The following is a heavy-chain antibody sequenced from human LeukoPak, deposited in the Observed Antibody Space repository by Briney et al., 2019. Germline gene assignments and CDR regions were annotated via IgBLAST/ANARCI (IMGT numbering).Heavy chain of an antibody. V-gene: IGHV3-21*01. Sequence: NPGGSLRLSCAASGFTFSSYSMNWVRQAPGKGLEWVSSISSSSSYIYYADSVKGRFTISRDNAKNSLYLQMNSLRAEDTAVYYCATGKLRFLEWLLPKWFDPWGQGTLVTVSS. CDR1: GFTFSSYS. CDR3: ATGKLRFLEWLLPKWFDP. CDR2: ISSSSSYI. D-gene: IGHD3-3*01. J-gene: IGHJ5*02.